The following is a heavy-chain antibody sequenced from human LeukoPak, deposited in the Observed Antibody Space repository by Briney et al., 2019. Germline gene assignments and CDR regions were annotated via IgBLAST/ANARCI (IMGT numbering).Heavy chain of an antibody. CDR3: ARADYDTSAYYYTFDY. V-gene: IGHV4-59*01. D-gene: IGHD3-22*01. CDR2: IYYRGST. Sequence: SETLSLTCTVSGGSINGYYWSWIRQPPEKGLEWIGYIYYRGSTNYKPSLKSRVTISVDTSKNQFSLKLSSVTAADTAVYYCARADYDTSAYYYTFDYWGQGTLVTVSS. J-gene: IGHJ4*02. CDR1: GGSINGYY.